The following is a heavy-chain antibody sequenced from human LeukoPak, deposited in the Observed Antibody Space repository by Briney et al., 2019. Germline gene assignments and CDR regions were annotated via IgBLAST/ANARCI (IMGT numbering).Heavy chain of an antibody. CDR1: GGSFTGYY. J-gene: IGHJ4*02. V-gene: IGHV4-34*01. D-gene: IGHD2-15*01. CDR3: ARLHGGAIL. CDR2: INNSGST. Sequence: SQTLSPTCAVYGGSFTGYYWSWIRQPPGKGLEWIGEINNSGSTKYNPSLKSRVTISVATCKKQFSLKVSSVTAADTAVYYCARLHGGAILWGQGTLVTVSS.